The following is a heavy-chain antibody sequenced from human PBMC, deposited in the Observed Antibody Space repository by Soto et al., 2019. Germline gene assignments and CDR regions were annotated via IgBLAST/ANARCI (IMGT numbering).Heavy chain of an antibody. CDR3: ARGATNDPSDAFDI. CDR2: ISSSSSYI. J-gene: IGHJ3*02. V-gene: IGHV3-21*01. Sequence: PGGSLRLSCAASGFTFSSYSMNWVRQAPGKGLEWVSSISSSSSYIYYADSVKGRFTISRDNAKNSLYLQMNSLRAEDTAVYYCARGATNDPSDAFDIWGQGTMVTVSS. CDR1: GFTFSSYS.